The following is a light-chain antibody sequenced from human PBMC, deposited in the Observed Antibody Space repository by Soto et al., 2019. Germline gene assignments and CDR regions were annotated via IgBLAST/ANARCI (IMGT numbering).Light chain of an antibody. CDR3: QQSGSSSWT. J-gene: IGKJ1*01. V-gene: IGKV3-20*01. CDR1: QSVTKNY. Sequence: DIELTQSPGTLSLSPGERATLSCRASQSVTKNYLAWYQQKPCQAPRLLIYGASNRATGIPDRFSGSGSGTDFTLTISRLEPEDFAVYYCQQSGSSSWTFGQGTKVDIK. CDR2: GAS.